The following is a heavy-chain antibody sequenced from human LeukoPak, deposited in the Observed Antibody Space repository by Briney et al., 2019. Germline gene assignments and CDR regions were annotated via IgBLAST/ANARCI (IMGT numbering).Heavy chain of an antibody. Sequence: ASVKVSCKASGYTFTGYYMHWVRQAPGQGLELMGRINPNSGGTNYAQKFQGRVTMTRDTSITTAYMELSSLRSDDTAVYYCARDLPSPTISVADDYWGQGTLVTVSS. D-gene: IGHD6-19*01. CDR2: INPNSGGT. V-gene: IGHV1-2*06. CDR3: ARDLPSPTISVADDY. J-gene: IGHJ4*02. CDR1: GYTFTGYY.